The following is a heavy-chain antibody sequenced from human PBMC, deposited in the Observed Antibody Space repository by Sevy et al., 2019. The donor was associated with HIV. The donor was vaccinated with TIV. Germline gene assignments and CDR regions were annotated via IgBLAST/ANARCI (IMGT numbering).Heavy chain of an antibody. V-gene: IGHV3-30-3*01. CDR3: ARDGGNSVKWYPLY. D-gene: IGHD2-2*01. CDR1: GFAFSTHA. Sequence: GGSLRLSCAASGFAFSTHAMHWVRQAPVKGLEWVAVISYEGTETFYAASVEGRFTISRDNSKNMLSLQINSLRPEDTAVYYCARDGGNSVKWYPLYWGHGTLVTVSS. J-gene: IGHJ4*01. CDR2: ISYEGTET.